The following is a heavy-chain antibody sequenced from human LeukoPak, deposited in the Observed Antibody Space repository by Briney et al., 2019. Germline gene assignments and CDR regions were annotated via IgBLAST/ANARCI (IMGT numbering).Heavy chain of an antibody. CDR2: ISYDGSNK. Sequence: GRSLRLSCAASGFTFSSYGMHWVRQAPGKGLEGVAVISYDGSNKYYADSVKGRFTISRDNSKNTLYLQMNSLRAEDTAVYYCAKDGLKGIRLNHYGMDVWGQGTTVTVSS. CDR1: GFTFSSYG. CDR3: AKDGLKGIRLNHYGMDV. V-gene: IGHV3-30*18. D-gene: IGHD3-16*01. J-gene: IGHJ6*02.